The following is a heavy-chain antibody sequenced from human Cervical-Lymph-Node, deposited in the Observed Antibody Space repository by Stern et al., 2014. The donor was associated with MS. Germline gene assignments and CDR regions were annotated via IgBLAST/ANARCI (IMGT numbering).Heavy chain of an antibody. CDR3: ARATDL. Sequence: QLQASGPGLLRPSETLSLTCTVSGASITSYYWSWIRQPPGKGLEWIGYIYYSGTTNYNASLKGRVAISIDTSKTQFSLRLSSVTAADTAVYYCARATDLWGQGTLVTVSS. CDR2: IYYSGTT. V-gene: IGHV4-59*01. CDR1: GASITSYY. J-gene: IGHJ5*02.